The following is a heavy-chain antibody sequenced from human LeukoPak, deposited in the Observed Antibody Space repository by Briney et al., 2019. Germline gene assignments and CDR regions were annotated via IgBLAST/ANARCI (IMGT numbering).Heavy chain of an antibody. D-gene: IGHD2-15*01. CDR2: VNSNDRP. J-gene: IGHJ4*02. CDR1: GFNFSNYA. Sequence: PGGSLRLSCAASGFNFSNYAMTWVRQAPGRGLEWVSTVNSNDRPYYADSVKGRFTISRDNSKNTLYLLMNTLRVEDTALYYCAKARAAVVEAAINYWGQGILVTVSP. V-gene: IGHV3-23*01. CDR3: AKARAAVVEAAINY.